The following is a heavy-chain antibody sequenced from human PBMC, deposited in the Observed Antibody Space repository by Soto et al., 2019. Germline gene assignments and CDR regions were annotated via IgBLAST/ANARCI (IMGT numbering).Heavy chain of an antibody. CDR1: GGSISSSSYY. V-gene: IGHV4-39*01. CDR3: ARRLRFLEWSQGPNWFDP. D-gene: IGHD3-3*01. Sequence: SETLSLTCTVSGGSISSSSYYWGWIRQPPGKGLEWIGSIYYSGSTYYNPSLKSRVTISVDTSKNQFSLKLSSVTAADTAVYYCARRLRFLEWSQGPNWFDPWGQGTLVTVSS. CDR2: IYYSGST. J-gene: IGHJ5*02.